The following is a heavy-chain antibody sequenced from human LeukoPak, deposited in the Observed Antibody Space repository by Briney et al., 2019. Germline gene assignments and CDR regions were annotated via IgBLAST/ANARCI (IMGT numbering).Heavy chain of an antibody. CDR3: ASDQCSGGSCYSFDY. Sequence: GGSLRLSRAASEFTFSNYGMHWVRQAPGKGLEWVSYISSSGSTIYYADSVKGRFTISRDNAKNSLYLQMNSLRAEDTAVYYCASDQCSGGSCYSFDYWGQGTLVTVSS. D-gene: IGHD2-15*01. J-gene: IGHJ4*02. CDR1: EFTFSNYG. V-gene: IGHV3-48*04. CDR2: ISSSGSTI.